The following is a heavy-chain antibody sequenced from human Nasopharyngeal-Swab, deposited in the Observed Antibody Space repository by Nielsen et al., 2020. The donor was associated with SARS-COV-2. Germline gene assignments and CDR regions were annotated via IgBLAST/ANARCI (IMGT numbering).Heavy chain of an antibody. D-gene: IGHD3-16*02. Sequence: GGSLRLSCAASGFTFSSYWMSWVRQAPGKGLEWVANINQDGSEKYYVDSVKGRFTISRDNAKNSLYLQMNSLRAEDTAGYYCARDKGLRDYVWGSYRSSYYYYNGMDVWGQGTTVTVSS. J-gene: IGHJ6*02. V-gene: IGHV3-7*01. CDR2: INQDGSEK. CDR1: GFTFSSYW. CDR3: ARDKGLRDYVWGSYRSSYYYYNGMDV.